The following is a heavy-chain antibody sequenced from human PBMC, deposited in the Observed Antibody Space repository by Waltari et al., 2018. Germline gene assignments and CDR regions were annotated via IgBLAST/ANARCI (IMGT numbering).Heavy chain of an antibody. D-gene: IGHD3-9*01. J-gene: IGHJ4*02. CDR1: GYSISSGYY. CDR3: ARGGGLTSTFDY. CDR2: IYHSGST. Sequence: QVQLQESGPGLVKPSETLSLTCAVSGYSISSGYYWGWIRQPPGKGLEWIGSIYHSGSTYYNPSLKSRVTISVDTSKNQFSLKLSSVTAADTAVYYCARGGGLTSTFDYWGQGTLVTVSS. V-gene: IGHV4-38-2*01.